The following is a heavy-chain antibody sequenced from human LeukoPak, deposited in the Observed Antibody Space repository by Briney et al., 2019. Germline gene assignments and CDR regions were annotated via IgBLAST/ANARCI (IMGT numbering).Heavy chain of an antibody. D-gene: IGHD3-10*01. CDR1: GGTFSSYA. J-gene: IGHJ5*02. CDR2: INPNSGGT. Sequence: GASVKVSCKASGGTFSSYAISWVRQAPGQGLEWMGWINPNSGGTNYAQKFQGRVTMTRDTSISTAYMELSRLRSDDTAVYYCGRGIQSFDPWGQGTLVTVSS. V-gene: IGHV1-2*02. CDR3: GRGIQSFDP.